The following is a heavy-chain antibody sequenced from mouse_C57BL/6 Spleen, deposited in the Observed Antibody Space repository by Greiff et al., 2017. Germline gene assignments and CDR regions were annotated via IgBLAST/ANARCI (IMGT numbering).Heavy chain of an antibody. D-gene: IGHD3-2*02. V-gene: IGHV1-82*01. CDR3: AKQLRLRYFDY. Sequence: LVKPGASVKISCKASGYAFSSSWMNWVKQRPGKGLEWIGRIYPGDGDTNYNGKFKGKATLTADKSSSTAYMQLSSLTSEDSAVYFCAKQLRLRYFDYWGQGTTLTVSS. CDR1: GYAFSSSW. CDR2: IYPGDGDT. J-gene: IGHJ2*01.